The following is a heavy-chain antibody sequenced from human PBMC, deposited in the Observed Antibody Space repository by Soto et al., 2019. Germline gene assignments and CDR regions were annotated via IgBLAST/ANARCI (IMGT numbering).Heavy chain of an antibody. CDR3: ARDAEYYYDSSGYYPHWFDP. V-gene: IGHV1-18*04. Sequence: QVQLVQSGAEVKKPGASVKVSCKASGYTFTSYGISWVRQAPGLGLEWMGWISAYNGNTNYAQKLQGRVTMTTDTSTSSAYMELRSLRSDDTVVYFCARDAEYYYDSSGYYPHWFDPWGQGTLVTVSS. D-gene: IGHD3-22*01. J-gene: IGHJ5*02. CDR2: ISAYNGNT. CDR1: GYTFTSYG.